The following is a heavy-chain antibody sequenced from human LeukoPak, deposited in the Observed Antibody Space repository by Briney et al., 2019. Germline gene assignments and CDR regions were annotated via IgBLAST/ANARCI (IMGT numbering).Heavy chain of an antibody. CDR1: GFTFNTYG. V-gene: IGHV3-33*01. D-gene: IGHD3-22*01. CDR2: IWYDGSDK. CDR3: ARAALTYYYGSSAYG. Sequence: GGSLRLSCAASGFTFNTYGMNWVRQAPGKGLEWVAIIWYDGSDKYYAESVKGRFTISRDNSKNTLFLQVNSLRAEDTAVYYCARAALTYYYGSSAYGWGQGTLVTVSS. J-gene: IGHJ4*02.